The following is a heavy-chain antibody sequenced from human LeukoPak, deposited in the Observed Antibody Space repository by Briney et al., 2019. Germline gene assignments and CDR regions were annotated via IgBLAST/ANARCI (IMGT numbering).Heavy chain of an antibody. D-gene: IGHD3-16*01. CDR1: GYSISSGYY. CDR2: IYHSGRT. J-gene: IGHJ4*02. V-gene: IGHV4-38-2*02. CDR3: ARVSYTLGYDY. Sequence: SETLSLTCTVSGYSISSGYYWGWIRQPPGKGLEWIGSIYHSGRTFYNPSLKSRVTISVDTSKNQFSLKLTSVTAADTAVYYCARVSYTLGYDYWGQGTLVTVSS.